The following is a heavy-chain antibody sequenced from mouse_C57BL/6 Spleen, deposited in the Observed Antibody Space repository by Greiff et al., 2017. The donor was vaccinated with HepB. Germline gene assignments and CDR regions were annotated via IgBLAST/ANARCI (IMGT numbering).Heavy chain of an antibody. J-gene: IGHJ4*01. CDR1: GYTFTDYN. V-gene: IGHV1-22*01. CDR3: ARGGIWDGYYVDAMDY. CDR2: INPNNGGT. D-gene: IGHD2-3*01. Sequence: EVQLQQSGPELVKPGASVKMSCKASGYTFTDYNMHWVKQSHGKSLEWIGYINPNNGGTSYNQKFKGKATLTVNKASSTAYMELRSLTSEDSAVYYCARGGIWDGYYVDAMDYWGQGTSVTVSS.